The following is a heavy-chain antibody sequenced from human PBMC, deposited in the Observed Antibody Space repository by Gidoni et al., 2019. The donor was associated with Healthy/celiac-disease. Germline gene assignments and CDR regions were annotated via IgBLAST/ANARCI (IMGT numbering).Heavy chain of an antibody. D-gene: IGHD4-4*01. Sequence: EVQLLESGGGLVQPGGSLRLSCAASGFTFSSYAMSWVRPAPGKGLEWVSTISGSGGSTYYADSVKGRFTISRDNSKNTLYLQMNSLRAEDTAVYYCAKGGVTTWLPWARGGYFDYWGQGTLVTVSS. CDR1: GFTFSSYA. J-gene: IGHJ4*02. CDR2: ISGSGGST. CDR3: AKGGVTTWLPWARGGYFDY. V-gene: IGHV3-23*01.